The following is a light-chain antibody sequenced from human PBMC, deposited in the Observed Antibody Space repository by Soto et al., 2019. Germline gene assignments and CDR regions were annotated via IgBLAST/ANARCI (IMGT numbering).Light chain of an antibody. CDR2: ANK. Sequence: QSVLTQPPSVSGAQGQRVTISCTGSSSNIGAGYDVHWYQQLPGTAPKLLIYANKNRPAGVPDRFSASKSGTSASLAITGLQAEDEADYYCQSYDTSPSGYVFGTGTKLTVL. CDR1: SSNIGAGYD. CDR3: QSYDTSPSGYV. V-gene: IGLV1-40*01. J-gene: IGLJ1*01.